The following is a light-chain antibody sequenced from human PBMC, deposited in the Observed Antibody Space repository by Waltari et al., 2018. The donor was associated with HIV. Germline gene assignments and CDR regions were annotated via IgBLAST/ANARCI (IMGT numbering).Light chain of an antibody. V-gene: IGLV1-40*01. CDR1: SSNIGAPYD. CDR3: QSYDSSLGASV. CDR2: VGT. Sequence: QSVLTQPPSVSGAPGRSVIITCTGNSSNIGAPYDVHWYQQLQGAAPKFLISVGTNRPSAVLDRLSVSKSVTAASLAITGLQAGDEADYYCQSYDSSLGASVFGGGTKLTVL. J-gene: IGLJ3*02.